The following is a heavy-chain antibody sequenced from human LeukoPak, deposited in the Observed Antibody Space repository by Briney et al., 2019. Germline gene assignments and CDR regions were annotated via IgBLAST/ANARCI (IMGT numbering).Heavy chain of an antibody. J-gene: IGHJ4*02. V-gene: IGHV3-7*01. D-gene: IGHD6-19*01. Sequence: GGSLRLSRAASGFTFSSYWMSWVRQAPGKGLEWVANIKQDGSEKYYVDSVKGRFTTSRDNAKNSLYLQMNSLRAEDTAVYYCARGYSSGWSTYFDYWGQGTLVTVSS. CDR1: GFTFSSYW. CDR2: IKQDGSEK. CDR3: ARGYSSGWSTYFDY.